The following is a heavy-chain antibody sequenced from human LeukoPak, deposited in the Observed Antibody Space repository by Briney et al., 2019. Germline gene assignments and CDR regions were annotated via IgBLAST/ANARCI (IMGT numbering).Heavy chain of an antibody. CDR3: ARTSRGPYYFDY. CDR1: GGSVSSGSYY. CDR2: INYSGST. Sequence: SETLSLTCTVSGGSVSSGSYYWSWIRQPPGKGLEWIGYINYSGSTNYNPSLKSRVTISVDTSKNQFSLRLTSVTAADTAVYYCARTSRGPYYFDYWGQGTLVTVSS. V-gene: IGHV4-61*01. D-gene: IGHD6-25*01. J-gene: IGHJ4*02.